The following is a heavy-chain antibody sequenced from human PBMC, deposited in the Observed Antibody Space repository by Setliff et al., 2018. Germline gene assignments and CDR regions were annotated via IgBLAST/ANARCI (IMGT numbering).Heavy chain of an antibody. J-gene: IGHJ4*02. CDR3: TTDPPAITIFGVVPYYFDY. D-gene: IGHD3-3*01. V-gene: IGHV3-15*01. Sequence: GGSLRLSCAASGFTFSGSAVYWVRQAPGKGLDWVGRIKSKTSGGTTGYAAPVKGRFTISRDDSKNTLYLQMNSLKTEDTAVYYCTTDPPAITIFGVVPYYFDYWGQGTLVTVSS. CDR2: IKSKTSGGTT. CDR1: GFTFSGSA.